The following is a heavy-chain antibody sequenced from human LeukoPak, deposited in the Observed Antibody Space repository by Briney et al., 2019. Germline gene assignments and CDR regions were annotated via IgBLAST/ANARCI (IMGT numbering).Heavy chain of an antibody. J-gene: IGHJ4*02. Sequence: GGSLRLTCAASGFTFSSYGMHWVRQAPGKGLEWVAFISYDGSNKFYADSVKGRFTISRDNSKNTLYLQMNSLRAEDTAVYYCAKDHAPGYSYGYREGYFDYWGQRTLVTVSS. CDR2: ISYDGSNK. V-gene: IGHV3-30*18. D-gene: IGHD5-18*01. CDR3: AKDHAPGYSYGYREGYFDY. CDR1: GFTFSSYG.